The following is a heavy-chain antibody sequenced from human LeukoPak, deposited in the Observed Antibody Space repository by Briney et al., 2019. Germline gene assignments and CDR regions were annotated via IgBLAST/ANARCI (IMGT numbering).Heavy chain of an antibody. D-gene: IGHD3-16*01. J-gene: IGHJ5*02. V-gene: IGHV3-33*01. CDR3: ARQGGGQGSFGGVLNWFDP. Sequence: GRSLRLSCAASGFPFSNYDMHWVRQAPGKGLEWVAVIWPDGSEKYYRDSVKGRFTISRDNSKNTLSLQMSGLRAEDTAVYYCARQGGGQGSFGGVLNWFDPWGQGTLVTVSS. CDR1: GFPFSNYD. CDR2: IWPDGSEK.